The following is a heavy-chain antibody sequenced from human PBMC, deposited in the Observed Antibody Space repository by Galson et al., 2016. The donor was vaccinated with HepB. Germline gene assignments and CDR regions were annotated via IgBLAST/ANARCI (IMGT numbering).Heavy chain of an antibody. CDR2: ILYHGNNR. CDR3: AKEGGHYGSGRHFDY. CDR1: GFTFSRYG. Sequence: SLRLSCAASGFTFSRYGMHWVRQPPGKGLEWVAIILYHGNNRYYADSVKGRFTISRDTSKNTLYLQMNSLRTDDTAVYYCAKEGGHYGSGRHFDYWGQGTLVTVSS. D-gene: IGHD3-10*01. V-gene: IGHV3-30*18. J-gene: IGHJ4*02.